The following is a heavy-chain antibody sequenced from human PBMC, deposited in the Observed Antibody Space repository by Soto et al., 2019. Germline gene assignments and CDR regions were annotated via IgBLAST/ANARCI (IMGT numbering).Heavy chain of an antibody. CDR3: ARGGLLRYFDWLSTARNKYYSYMDV. V-gene: IGHV4-34*01. J-gene: IGHJ6*03. D-gene: IGHD3-9*01. Sequence: PSETLSLTCAVYGGSFSGYYWSWIRQPPGKGLEWIGEINHSGSTNYNPSLKSRVTISVDTSKNQFSLKLSSVTAADTAVYYCARGGLLRYFDWLSTARNKYYSYMDVWGKGTTVTVSS. CDR2: INHSGST. CDR1: GGSFSGYY.